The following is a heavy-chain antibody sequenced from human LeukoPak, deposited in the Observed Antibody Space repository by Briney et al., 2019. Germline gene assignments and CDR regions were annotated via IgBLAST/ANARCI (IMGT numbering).Heavy chain of an antibody. J-gene: IGHJ4*02. V-gene: IGHV3-66*02. CDR1: GFTVSSNY. CDR3: ARGGSLGYCSSANCYSDY. Sequence: GGSLRLSCAASGFTVSSNYMSWVRQAPGKGLEWVSIMYSGGSTYYADSVKGRFTFSRDNSKNTLYLQMNSLRAEDTAVYYCARGGSLGYCSSANCYSDYWGQGTLVTVSS. CDR2: MYSGGST. D-gene: IGHD2-2*02.